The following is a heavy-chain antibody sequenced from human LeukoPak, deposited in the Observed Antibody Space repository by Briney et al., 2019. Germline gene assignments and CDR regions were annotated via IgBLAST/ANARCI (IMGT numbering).Heavy chain of an antibody. CDR2: ISGSGGIT. J-gene: IGHJ6*03. Sequence: GGSLRLSCAASGFTFSRYAMTWVRQAPGKGLEWVSVISGSGGITDYADSVKGRCTISRDNAKNSLYLQMNSLRAEDTAVYYCARAVTTRRVHPAKRYYYYYMDVWGKGTTVTVSS. V-gene: IGHV3-23*01. D-gene: IGHD4-11*01. CDR1: GFTFSRYA. CDR3: ARAVTTRRVHPAKRYYYYYMDV.